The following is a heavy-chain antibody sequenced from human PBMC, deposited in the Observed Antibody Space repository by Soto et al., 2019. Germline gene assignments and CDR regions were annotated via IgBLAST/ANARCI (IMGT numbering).Heavy chain of an antibody. Sequence: GASVKVSCKASGGTFSSYAISWVRQAPGQGLEWMGGIIPIFGTANYAQKFQGRVTITADKSTSTAYMELSSLRSEDTAVYYCARESSLLDAFDIWGQGTMVTVSS. CDR1: GGTFSSYA. D-gene: IGHD2-15*01. CDR2: IIPIFGTA. V-gene: IGHV1-69*06. J-gene: IGHJ3*02. CDR3: ARESSLLDAFDI.